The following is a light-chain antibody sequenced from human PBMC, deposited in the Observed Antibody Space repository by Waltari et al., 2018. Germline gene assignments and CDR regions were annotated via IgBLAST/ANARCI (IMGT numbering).Light chain of an antibody. V-gene: IGLV2-11*01. CDR2: DVV. CDR1: SSDVGNYNF. Sequence: QSALTQPRSVSGSPGQSVTISCSGTSSDVGNYNFVSWYQHHPGNAPKLLIYDVVKRPSGVPDRFSGSKSGNTASLTISGLQTEDEADYYCCSYAGSYTFVFGGGTQLTVL. CDR3: CSYAGSYTFV. J-gene: IGLJ7*01.